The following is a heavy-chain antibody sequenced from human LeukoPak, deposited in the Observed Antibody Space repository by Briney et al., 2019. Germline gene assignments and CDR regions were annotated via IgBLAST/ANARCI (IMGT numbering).Heavy chain of an antibody. CDR2: IKQDGSEK. J-gene: IGHJ6*02. V-gene: IGHV3-7*01. Sequence: GGSLRLSCAASGFTFSSYWMSWVRQAPGKGLEWVAHIKQDGSEKYYVDSVKGRFTISRDNAKNSLYLQMNSLRAEDTAVYYCAREAHPPEYYDFWSGYYNGKIYGMDVWGQGTTVTVSS. D-gene: IGHD3-3*01. CDR3: AREAHPPEYYDFWSGYYNGKIYGMDV. CDR1: GFTFSSYW.